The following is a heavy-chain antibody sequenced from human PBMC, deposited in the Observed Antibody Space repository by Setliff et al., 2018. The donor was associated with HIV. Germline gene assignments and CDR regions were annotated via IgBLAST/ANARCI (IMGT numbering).Heavy chain of an antibody. J-gene: IGHJ5*02. Sequence: PSETLSLTCTVSGGSASNSRYYWAWIRQPPGKGLEYIGSIYYNEKTYYSSSLKSRVTISIDTSKNQFSRNLTSVTAADSAVYYCASRVYYYDSNNFLREEGFDPWGQGTLVTVSS. CDR3: ASRVYYYDSNNFLREEGFDP. D-gene: IGHD3-22*01. V-gene: IGHV4-39*01. CDR1: GGSASNSRYY. CDR2: IYYNEKT.